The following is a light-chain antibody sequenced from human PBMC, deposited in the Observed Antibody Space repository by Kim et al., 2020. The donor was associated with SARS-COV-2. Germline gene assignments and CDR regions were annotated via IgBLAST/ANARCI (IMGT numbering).Light chain of an antibody. CDR3: QVWDSTTWV. Sequence: SSELTQALSVSVALGQTGTITCGGNNIGGKNVHWKPGQAPVLVIYRDTNRPSGIPERFSGSNSGNTATLTISRAQAGDEADYYCQVWDSTTWVFGGGTQL. V-gene: IGLV3-9*01. CDR2: RDT. CDR1: NIGGKN. J-gene: IGLJ3*02.